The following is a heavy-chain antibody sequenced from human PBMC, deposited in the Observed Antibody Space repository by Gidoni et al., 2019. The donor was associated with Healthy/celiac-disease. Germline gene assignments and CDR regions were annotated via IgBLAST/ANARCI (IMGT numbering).Heavy chain of an antibody. CDR1: GFTVSSNY. V-gene: IGHV3-53*04. CDR3: ASRILVRGVIIFDY. CDR2: IYRGGST. J-gene: IGHJ4*02. D-gene: IGHD3-10*01. Sequence: EVQLVESGGGLVQPGGSLRLSCAASGFTVSSNYMSWVRQAPGTGLEWVSVIYRGGSTYYADSVKGRFTISRHNSKNTLYLQMNSLRAEDTAVYYCASRILVRGVIIFDYWGQGTLVTVSS.